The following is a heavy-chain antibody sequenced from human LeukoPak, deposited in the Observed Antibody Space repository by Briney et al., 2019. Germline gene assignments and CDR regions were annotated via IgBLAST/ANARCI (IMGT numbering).Heavy chain of an antibody. CDR3: ARGWGQLLIRGLFY. D-gene: IGHD2-15*01. CDR1: GYTFTGYY. Sequence: ASVKVSCKSSGYTFTGYYMHWVRPAPGQGLEWMGWINPNSGGTNYAQKLQGRVTMTRDTSISTAYMELSRLRSDDTAVYYCARGWGQLLIRGLFYWGQGTLVTVSS. CDR2: INPNSGGT. J-gene: IGHJ4*02. V-gene: IGHV1-2*02.